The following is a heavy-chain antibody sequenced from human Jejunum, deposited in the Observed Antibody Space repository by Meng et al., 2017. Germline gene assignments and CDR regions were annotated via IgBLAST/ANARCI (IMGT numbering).Heavy chain of an antibody. CDR3: AKDPYNWNYGEGYYFDY. D-gene: IGHD1-7*01. CDR2: INNGGGNT. Sequence: GESLKISCAASGFTFSSYAMSWVRQAPGKGLEWVSTINNGGGNTYYADSVKGRFTISRDNSKNTLYLQMNSLRAEDTAVYYCAKDPYNWNYGEGYYFDYWGQGTLVTVSS. CDR1: GFTFSSYA. J-gene: IGHJ4*02. V-gene: IGHV3-23*01.